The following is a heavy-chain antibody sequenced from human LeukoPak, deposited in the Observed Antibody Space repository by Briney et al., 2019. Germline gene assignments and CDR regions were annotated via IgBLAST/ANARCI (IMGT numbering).Heavy chain of an antibody. CDR3: ARVGPTSYFDY. V-gene: IGHV1-2*06. J-gene: IGHJ4*02. CDR2: VNPDTGGT. Sequence: ASVKASCXASGYTFTDYYVHWVQQAPGQGLEWMGRVNPDTGGTNYAQKFQGRVTMTRDTSINTAYMELSRLTPDDTAIYYCARVGPTSYFDYWGQGTLVTVSS. CDR1: GYTFTDYY.